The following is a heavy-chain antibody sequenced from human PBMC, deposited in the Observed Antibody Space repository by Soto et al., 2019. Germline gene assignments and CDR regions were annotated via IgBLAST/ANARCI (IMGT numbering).Heavy chain of an antibody. Sequence: SETLSLTCTVSGGSISSYYWSWIRQPPGKGLEWIGYIYYSGSTNYNPSLKSRVTISVDTSKNQFSLKLSSVTAADTAVYYCARGRQQLAYYGMDVWGHGTTVTVSS. D-gene: IGHD6-13*01. V-gene: IGHV4-59*01. J-gene: IGHJ6*02. CDR3: ARGRQQLAYYGMDV. CDR1: GGSISSYY. CDR2: IYYSGST.